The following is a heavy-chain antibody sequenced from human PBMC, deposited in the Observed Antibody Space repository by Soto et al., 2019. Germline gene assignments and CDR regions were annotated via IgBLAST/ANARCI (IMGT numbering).Heavy chain of an antibody. V-gene: IGHV4-39*01. Sequence: QLQLQESGPGLVKPSETLSLTCTVSGGSISSSSYYWGWIRQPPGKGLEWIGSIYYSGRTYYNPSLKSRVTISVVTSKNQFSLKLSSVTAADTAVYYCARVGLDYDYIWGSYRVDYWGQGTLVTVSS. J-gene: IGHJ4*02. D-gene: IGHD3-16*01. CDR1: GGSISSSSYY. CDR3: ARVGLDYDYIWGSYRVDY. CDR2: IYYSGRT.